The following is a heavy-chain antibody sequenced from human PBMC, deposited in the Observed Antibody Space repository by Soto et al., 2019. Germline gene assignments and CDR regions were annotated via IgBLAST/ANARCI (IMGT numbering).Heavy chain of an antibody. J-gene: IGHJ3*02. CDR3: ARDMGGAHAFDI. D-gene: IGHD3-10*01. V-gene: IGHV4-31*03. CDR1: GGSISSGGYY. CDR2: IYYSGST. Sequence: SETLSLTCTVSGGSISSGGYYWSWIRQHPGKGLEWIGYIYYSGSTYYNPSLKSRVTISVDTSKNQFSLKLSSVTAADTAVYYCARDMGGAHAFDIWGQGTMVTVSS.